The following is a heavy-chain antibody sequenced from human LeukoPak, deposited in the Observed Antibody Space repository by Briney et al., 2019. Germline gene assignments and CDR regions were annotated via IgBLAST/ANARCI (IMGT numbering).Heavy chain of an antibody. CDR3: AKGVGCSGGTCYSGHGMDV. CDR2: LSGSGANT. J-gene: IGHJ6*02. D-gene: IGHD2-15*01. Sequence: GGSLRLSCAASGFTFSSYARSWVRQAPGKGLEWVSALSGSGANTYYADSVKGRFTISRDNSKNTLYLQVNSLGAEDTAVYYCAKGVGCSGGTCYSGHGMDVWGQGTTVTVSS. CDR1: GFTFSSYA. V-gene: IGHV3-23*01.